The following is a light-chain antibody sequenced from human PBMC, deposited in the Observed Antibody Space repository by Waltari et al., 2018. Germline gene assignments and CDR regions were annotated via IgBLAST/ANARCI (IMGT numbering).Light chain of an antibody. CDR2: DVT. Sequence: SALTQPRSVSGSPGQSVTISCTGTTNDLGSYNYAAWYQQPPGKAPKLIILDVTKLPSGVPDRLSGSKSGNTASLTISGLRAEDEAEYYCCSYAGSYTWVFGGGTKLTVV. J-gene: IGLJ3*02. CDR1: TNDLGSYNY. V-gene: IGLV2-11*01. CDR3: CSYAGSYTWV.